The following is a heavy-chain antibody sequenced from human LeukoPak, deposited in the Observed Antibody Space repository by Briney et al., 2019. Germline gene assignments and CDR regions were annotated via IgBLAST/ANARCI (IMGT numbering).Heavy chain of an antibody. CDR2: ISTNSNYI. V-gene: IGHV3-21*01. CDR1: GFTFSTYN. CDR3: ARDVGASAPDAFDI. D-gene: IGHD1-26*01. Sequence: GGSLRLSCAASGFTFSTYNMNWVRQAPGKGLEWVSSISTNSNYIHYADSVKGRFTISRNNAKNSLYLQMNSLRVEDTDVYYCARDVGASAPDAFDIWGQGTMVTVSS. J-gene: IGHJ3*02.